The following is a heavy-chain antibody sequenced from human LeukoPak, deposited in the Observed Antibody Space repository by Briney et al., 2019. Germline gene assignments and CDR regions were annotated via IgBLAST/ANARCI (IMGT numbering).Heavy chain of an antibody. J-gene: IGHJ4*02. CDR3: ARDSSFWFPTYYFDY. D-gene: IGHD3-10*01. V-gene: IGHV7-4-1*02. CDR2: INTNTGNP. CDR1: GYTFTSYA. Sequence: ASVKVSCKASGYTFTSYAMNWVRQAPGQGLEWMGWINTNTGNPTYAQGFTGRFVFSLDTSVSTAYLQISSLKAEDTAVYYCARDSSFWFPTYYFDYWGQGTLVTVSS.